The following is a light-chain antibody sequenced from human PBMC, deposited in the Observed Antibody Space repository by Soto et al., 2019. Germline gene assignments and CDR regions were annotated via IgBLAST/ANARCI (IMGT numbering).Light chain of an antibody. CDR1: QGISNY. J-gene: IGKJ5*01. Sequence: DIQMTQSPSSLSASVGDRVTITCRASQGISNYLDWYQQKPGKVPKLLIYAASTLQSGVPSRFSGRGSGTDFTLTISSLQPEDVATYYCQKYNSAPRVTFGQGPRLEIK. CDR3: QKYNSAPRVT. V-gene: IGKV1-27*01. CDR2: AAS.